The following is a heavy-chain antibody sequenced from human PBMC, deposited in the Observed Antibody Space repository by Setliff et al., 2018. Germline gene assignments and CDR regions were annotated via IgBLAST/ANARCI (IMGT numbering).Heavy chain of an antibody. J-gene: IGHJ3*01. CDR1: GYIFTNYS. V-gene: IGHV5-51*01. CDR3: TRHEDRNKCTSSSCYRENDAFDV. CDR2: IYPGDSDT. Sequence: GESLKISCKASGYIFTNYSIGWVRPMPGKGLEWMGVIYPGDSDTRYSPSFQGQVTISADKSINTAYLQWSSLKDLDTAIYYCTRHEDRNKCTSSSCYRENDAFDVWGQGAMVTVSS. D-gene: IGHD2-2*01.